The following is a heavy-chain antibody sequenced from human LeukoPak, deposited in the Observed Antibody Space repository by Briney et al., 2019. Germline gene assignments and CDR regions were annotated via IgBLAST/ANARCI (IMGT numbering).Heavy chain of an antibody. CDR2: MSGGDGST. Sequence: GGSLRLSCAASGFTFSSYAMSWVRQAPGKGLEWVSAMSGGDGSTYYADSVKGRFTISRDNSKKTLYLQMNGLRAEDTAVYYCAKDWPSSEIYYGQFDFWGQGTLVTVSS. V-gene: IGHV3-23*01. CDR3: AKDWPSSEIYYGQFDF. D-gene: IGHD1-26*01. CDR1: GFTFSSYA. J-gene: IGHJ4*02.